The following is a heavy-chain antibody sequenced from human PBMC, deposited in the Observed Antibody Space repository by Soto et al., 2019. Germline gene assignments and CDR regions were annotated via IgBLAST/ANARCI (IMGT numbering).Heavy chain of an antibody. V-gene: IGHV2-70*01. D-gene: IGHD6-13*01. Sequence: SGPTLVNPTQTLTLTCTFSGFSLSTSGMCVSWIRQPPGKALEWLALIDWDDDKYYSTSLKTRLTISKDTSKNQVVLTMTNMDPVDTATYYCARMASSSSHYYYYYGMDVWGQGTTVTVSS. J-gene: IGHJ6*02. CDR3: ARMASSSSHYYYYYGMDV. CDR1: GFSLSTSGMC. CDR2: IDWDDDK.